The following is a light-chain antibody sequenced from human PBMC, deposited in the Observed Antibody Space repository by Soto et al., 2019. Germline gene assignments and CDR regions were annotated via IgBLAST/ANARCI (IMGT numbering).Light chain of an antibody. CDR2: EVN. V-gene: IGLV2-14*01. CDR1: SSDIGAYDY. CDR3: SSYAGSNNFGV. Sequence: QSVLTQPASLSGSPGQSITISCTGTSSDIGAYDYVSWFQQHPGKAPKLMISEVNNRPSGVSNRFSGSKSGNTAYLTVSGLQAEDEADYYCSSYAGSNNFGVFGTGTKVTVL. J-gene: IGLJ1*01.